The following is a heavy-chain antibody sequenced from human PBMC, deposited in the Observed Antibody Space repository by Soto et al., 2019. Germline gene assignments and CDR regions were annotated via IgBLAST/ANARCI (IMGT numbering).Heavy chain of an antibody. CDR1: GGTFSSYA. Sequence: QVQLVQSGAEVKKPGSSVKVSYKASGGTFSSYAISWVRQAPGQGLEWMGGIIPIFGTANYAQKFQGRVTITADESTSTAYMELSSLRSEDTAVYYCAREERMVRGVIISSYYFDYWGQGTLVTVSS. CDR2: IIPIFGTA. V-gene: IGHV1-69*01. J-gene: IGHJ4*02. D-gene: IGHD3-10*01. CDR3: AREERMVRGVIISSYYFDY.